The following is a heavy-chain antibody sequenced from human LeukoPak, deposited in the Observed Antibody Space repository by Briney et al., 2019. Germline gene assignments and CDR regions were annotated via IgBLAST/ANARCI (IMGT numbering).Heavy chain of an antibody. CDR3: ARADRLHGGPYLIGP. Sequence: GASVKVSCKTSGYSFTDYYMHWVRQAPGQGLEWMGWINPNSGGTSFAQKFQGRVTMTRDTSITTVYMEVNWLTSGDTAMYYCARADRLHGGPYLIGPWGQGSLVTVSS. V-gene: IGHV1-2*02. D-gene: IGHD3-16*01. J-gene: IGHJ5*02. CDR2: INPNSGGT. CDR1: GYSFTDYY.